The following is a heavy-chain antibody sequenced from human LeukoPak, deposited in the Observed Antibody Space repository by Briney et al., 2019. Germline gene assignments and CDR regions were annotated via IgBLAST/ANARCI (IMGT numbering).Heavy chain of an antibody. V-gene: IGHV1-24*01. D-gene: IGHD5-18*01. J-gene: IGHJ4*02. CDR2: FDPEDGET. Sequence: ASVKVSCKVSGYTLTELSMHWVRQAPGKGLEWMGGFDPEDGETIYAQKFQGRVTMTEDTSTDTAYMELSSLRSEDTAMYYCATGVDTAMVTGYWGQGTLVTVSS. CDR3: ATGVDTAMVTGY. CDR1: GYTLTELS.